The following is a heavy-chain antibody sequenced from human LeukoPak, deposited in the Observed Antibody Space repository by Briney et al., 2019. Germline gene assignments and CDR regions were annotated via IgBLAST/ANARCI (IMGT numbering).Heavy chain of an antibody. Sequence: ASVKVSYKASGGTFSSYAISWVRQAPGQGLEWMGRIIPILGIANYAQKFQGRVTITADKSTSTAYMELSSLRSEDTAVYYCARSDGYSYGNSPGYWGQGTLVTVSS. V-gene: IGHV1-69*04. CDR2: IIPILGIA. J-gene: IGHJ4*02. CDR3: ARSDGYSYGNSPGY. D-gene: IGHD5-18*01. CDR1: GGTFSSYA.